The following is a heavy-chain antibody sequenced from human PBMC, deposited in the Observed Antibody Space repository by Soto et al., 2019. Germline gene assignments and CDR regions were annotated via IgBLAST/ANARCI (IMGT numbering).Heavy chain of an antibody. CDR3: ANRCIYECQLVGAHAFDI. CDR2: IIPIFGTA. Sequence: SVKVSCKASGGTFSSYAISWVRQAPGQGLEWMGGIIPIFGTANYAQKFQGRVTITADKSTSTACMELSSLRSEDTAVYYCANRCIYECQLVGAHAFDIWGQGTMVTVSS. CDR1: GGTFSSYA. D-gene: IGHD2-2*01. J-gene: IGHJ3*02. V-gene: IGHV1-69*06.